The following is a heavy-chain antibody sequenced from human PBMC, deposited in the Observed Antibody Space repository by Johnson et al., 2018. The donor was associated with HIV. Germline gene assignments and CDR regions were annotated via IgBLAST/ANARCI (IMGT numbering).Heavy chain of an antibody. J-gene: IGHJ3*02. V-gene: IGHV3-9*01. Sequence: VQLVESGGGLVQPGRSLRLSCAASGFTFDDYAMHWVRQAPGKGLEWVSGISWKSGSIGYADSVKGRFTISRDNAKNSLYLQMNSLASEDTAVYYCAKETRDSRSAFDIWGQGTLVTVSS. D-gene: IGHD4-11*01. CDR1: GFTFDDYA. CDR3: AKETRDSRSAFDI. CDR2: ISWKSGSI.